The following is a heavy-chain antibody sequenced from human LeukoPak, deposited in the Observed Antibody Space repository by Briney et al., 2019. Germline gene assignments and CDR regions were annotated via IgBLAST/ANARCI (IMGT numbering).Heavy chain of an antibody. CDR3: ARHPYDSSGYLDY. J-gene: IGHJ4*02. CDR2: IYYSGST. CDR1: GGSISSGDYY. Sequence: SQTLSLTCTVSGGSISSGDYYWSWIRQPPGKGLEWIGYIYYSGSTYYNPSLKSRVTISVDTSKNQFSLKLSSVTAADTAVYYCARHPYDSSGYLDYWGQGTLVTVSS. V-gene: IGHV4-30-4*01. D-gene: IGHD3-22*01.